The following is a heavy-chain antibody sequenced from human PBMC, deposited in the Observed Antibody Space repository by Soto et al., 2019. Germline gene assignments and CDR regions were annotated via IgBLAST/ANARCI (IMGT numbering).Heavy chain of an antibody. CDR3: ARERVLRYFDWSDAFDI. J-gene: IGHJ3*02. V-gene: IGHV1-2*04. D-gene: IGHD3-9*01. CDR1: GGTFSNYA. Sequence: GASVKVSCKASGGTFSNYAITWVRQAPGQGLEWMGWINPNSGGTNYAQKFQGWVTMTRDTSISTAYMELSRLRSDDTAVYYCARERVLRYFDWSDAFDIWGQGTMVTVSS. CDR2: INPNSGGT.